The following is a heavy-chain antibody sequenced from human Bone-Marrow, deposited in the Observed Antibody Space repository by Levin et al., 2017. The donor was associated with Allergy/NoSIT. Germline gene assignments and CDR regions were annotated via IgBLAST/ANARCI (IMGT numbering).Heavy chain of an antibody. J-gene: IGHJ4*02. D-gene: IGHD6-13*01. CDR1: GFTFSGYT. V-gene: IGHV3-23*01. CDR3: AKAGAASWYHY. CDR2: INQSGATT. Sequence: GESLKISCAASGFTFSGYTMGWVRRAPGKGLEWVSDINQSGATTYYADSVKGRFTISRDNSRNTLYLQMNSLRADDTAVYYCAKAGAASWYHYWGQGTLVTVSS.